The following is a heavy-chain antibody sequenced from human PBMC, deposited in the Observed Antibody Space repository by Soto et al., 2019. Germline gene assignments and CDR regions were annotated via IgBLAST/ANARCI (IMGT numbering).Heavy chain of an antibody. CDR1: GGSISSSSYY. CDR3: ARAYGYYFDY. V-gene: IGHV4-39*07. J-gene: IGHJ4*02. D-gene: IGHD3-10*01. CDR2: IYYSGST. Sequence: LSLTCTVSGGSISSSSYYWGWIRQPPGKGLEWIGSIYYSGSTYYNPSLKSRVTISVDTSKNQFSLKLSSVIAADTAVYYCARAYGYYFDYWGQGTLVTVSS.